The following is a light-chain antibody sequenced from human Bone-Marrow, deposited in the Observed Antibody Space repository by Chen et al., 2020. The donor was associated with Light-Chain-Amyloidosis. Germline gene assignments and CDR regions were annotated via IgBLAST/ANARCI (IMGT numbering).Light chain of an antibody. Sequence: HLVLTQSPSASASLGASVTLTGALSSEYTNFAIAWHQRQPGRAPRFLILVRCDGSHVKGDGVAARFSASSSGSERYLTIYTLQYDDESDYFCQTWGTNLVVFGGGTKLTVL. CDR3: QTWGTNLVV. V-gene: IGLV4-69*01. CDR1: SEYTNFA. J-gene: IGLJ2*01. CDR2: VRCDGSH.